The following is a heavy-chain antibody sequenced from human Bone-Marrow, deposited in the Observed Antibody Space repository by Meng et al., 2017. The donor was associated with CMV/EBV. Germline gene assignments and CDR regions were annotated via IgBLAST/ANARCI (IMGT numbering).Heavy chain of an antibody. V-gene: IGHV3-21*01. CDR3: ARDLAYYYDSSGYYGMDV. CDR1: GFTFSSYS. Sequence: GGSLRLSCAASGFTFSSYSMNWVRQAPGKGLEWVSFISRSSSYIYNADSVKGRFTISRDNAKNSLYLQMNSLRAEDTAVYYCARDLAYYYDSSGYYGMDVWGQGTTVTVSS. CDR2: ISRSSSYI. J-gene: IGHJ6*02. D-gene: IGHD3-22*01.